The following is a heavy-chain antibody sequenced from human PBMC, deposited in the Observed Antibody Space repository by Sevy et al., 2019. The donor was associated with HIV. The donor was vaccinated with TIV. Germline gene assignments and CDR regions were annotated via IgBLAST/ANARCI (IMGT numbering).Heavy chain of an antibody. D-gene: IGHD3-3*01. Sequence: ASVKVSCKASGYTFTSYYMHWVRQAPGQGLEWMGIINPSGGSTSYAQKFQGRVTMTRDTSTSTVYMELGSLRSEDTAVYYCARDFERLLVDYWGQGTLVTVSS. CDR3: ARDFERLLVDY. CDR1: GYTFTSYY. CDR2: INPSGGST. J-gene: IGHJ4*02. V-gene: IGHV1-46*01.